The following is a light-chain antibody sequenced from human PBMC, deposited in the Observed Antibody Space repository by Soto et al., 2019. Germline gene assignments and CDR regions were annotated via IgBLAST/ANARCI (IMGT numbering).Light chain of an antibody. J-gene: IGKJ4*01. V-gene: IGKV3-15*01. Sequence: DIVMTQSPAILSVSPGERATLSCRASQSVETFLAWFQHKAGQAPRLLIFGASTRAAGVPARFSVRGSGTEFTLTIDSLRSEDFAVTFCQQYHAWPPGTFGGGTKVESK. CDR2: GAS. CDR3: QQYHAWPPGT. CDR1: QSVETF.